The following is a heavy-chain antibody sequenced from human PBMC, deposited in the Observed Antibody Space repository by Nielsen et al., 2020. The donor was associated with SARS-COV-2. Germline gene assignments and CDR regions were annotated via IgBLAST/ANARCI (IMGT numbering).Heavy chain of an antibody. Sequence: LSLTCTVSGGSFSSNDYYWSWIRQPPGKGLEWIGYVYYSGRTYYNPSLKSRVTISVDPSEKQSSLKMTSVTGADTAVYYCAGLGTYSDAFEIWGQGTMVTVSS. CDR2: VYYSGRT. CDR3: AGLGTYSDAFEI. D-gene: IGHD1-26*01. V-gene: IGHV4-30-4*08. CDR1: GGSFSSNDYY. J-gene: IGHJ3*02.